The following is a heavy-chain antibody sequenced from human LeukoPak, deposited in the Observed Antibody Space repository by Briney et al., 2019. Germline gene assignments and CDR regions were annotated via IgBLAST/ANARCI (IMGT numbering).Heavy chain of an antibody. CDR3: ARDGSSSWYGGALDI. V-gene: IGHV3-53*01. Sequence: GGSLRLSCAASVFTVSINYMSWVREAPGRAVEGVSVIYTGGSTYYADSVKGRFTISSDNSKNTLYLQMNTLRAEDTAVYYCARDGSSSWYGGALDIWGQGTMVTVSS. CDR1: VFTVSINY. J-gene: IGHJ3*02. CDR2: IYTGGST. D-gene: IGHD6-13*01.